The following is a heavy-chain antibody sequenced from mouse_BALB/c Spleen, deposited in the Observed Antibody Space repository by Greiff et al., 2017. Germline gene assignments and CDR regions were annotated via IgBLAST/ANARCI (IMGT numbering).Heavy chain of an antibody. Sequence: EVMLVESGGGLVQPGGSRKLSCAASGFTFSSFGMHWVRQAPEKGLEWVAYISSGSSTIYYADTVKGRFTISRDNPKNTLFLQMTSLRSEDTAMYYCARRAYYGNPFDYWGQGTTLTVSS. V-gene: IGHV5-17*02. CDR1: GFTFSSFG. CDR3: ARRAYYGNPFDY. J-gene: IGHJ2*01. D-gene: IGHD2-10*01. CDR2: ISSGSSTI.